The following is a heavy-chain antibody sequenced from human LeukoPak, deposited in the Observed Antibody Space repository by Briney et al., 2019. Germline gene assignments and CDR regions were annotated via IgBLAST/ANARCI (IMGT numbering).Heavy chain of an antibody. V-gene: IGHV1-8*03. CDR1: GYTFTSYD. CDR3: ARGRAFLIDLEWLSNWFDP. CDR2: MNPNSGNT. D-gene: IGHD3-3*01. Sequence: ASVKVSCKASGYTFTSYDINWVRQATGQGLEWMGWMNPNSGNTGYAQKFQGRVTITRNTSINTAYMELSSLRSEDTAVYYCARGRAFLIDLEWLSNWFDPWGQGTLVTVSS. J-gene: IGHJ5*02.